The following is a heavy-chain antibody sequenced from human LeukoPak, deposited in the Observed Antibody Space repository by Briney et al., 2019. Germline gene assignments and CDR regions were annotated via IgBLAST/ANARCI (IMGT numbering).Heavy chain of an antibody. D-gene: IGHD3-10*01. CDR1: GFSFSSYA. CDR3: AKNFYGSGSHMDYFDY. CDR2: ISGSGGHT. V-gene: IGHV3-23*01. J-gene: IGHJ4*02. Sequence: ETGGSLRLSCAASGFSFSSYAMSWVRQAPGKGLEWVSAISGSGGHTYYTDSVKGRFTISRDNSKNTLYLQMNSLRVEDTAVYYCAKNFYGSGSHMDYFDYWGQGTLVSVSS.